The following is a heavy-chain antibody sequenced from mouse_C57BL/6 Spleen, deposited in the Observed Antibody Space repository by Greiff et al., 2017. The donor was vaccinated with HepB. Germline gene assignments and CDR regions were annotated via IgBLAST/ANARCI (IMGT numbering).Heavy chain of an antibody. V-gene: IGHV3-6*01. CDR2: ISYDGSN. D-gene: IGHD2-4*01. Sequence: DVQLQESGPGLVKPSQSLSLTCSVTGYSITSGYYWNWIRQFPGNKLEWMGYISYDGSNNYNPSLKNRISITRDTSKNQFFLKLNSVTTEDTATYYGARDRDYDGAGFDYWGQGTTLTVSS. J-gene: IGHJ2*01. CDR3: ARDRDYDGAGFDY. CDR1: GYSITSGYY.